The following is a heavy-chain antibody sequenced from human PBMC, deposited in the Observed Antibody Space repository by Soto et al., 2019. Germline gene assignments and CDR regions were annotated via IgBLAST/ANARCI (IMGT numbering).Heavy chain of an antibody. V-gene: IGHV3-66*01. CDR2: IYSGGST. Sequence: PGGSLSLSFAASGFTVSSNYMSWVRQAPGKGLEWVSVIYSGGSTYYADSVKGRFTISRDNSKNTLYLQMNSLRAEDTAVYYCAREAHYYDSSGYVRHDYWGQGT. J-gene: IGHJ4*02. CDR1: GFTVSSNY. CDR3: AREAHYYDSSGYVRHDY. D-gene: IGHD3-22*01.